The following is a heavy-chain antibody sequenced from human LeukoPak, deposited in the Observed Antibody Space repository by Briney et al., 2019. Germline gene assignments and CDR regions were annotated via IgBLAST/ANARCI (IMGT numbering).Heavy chain of an antibody. Sequence: ASVKVSCKASGYTFTSYDINWVRQATGQGLEWMGWMNPNSGNTGYAQKFQGRVTMTRNTSISTAYMELSSLRSEDTAVYYCARGRYDFWSGYYTGDDAFDIWGQGAMVTVSS. CDR2: MNPNSGNT. CDR3: ARGRYDFWSGYYTGDDAFDI. J-gene: IGHJ3*02. D-gene: IGHD3-3*01. V-gene: IGHV1-8*01. CDR1: GYTFTSYD.